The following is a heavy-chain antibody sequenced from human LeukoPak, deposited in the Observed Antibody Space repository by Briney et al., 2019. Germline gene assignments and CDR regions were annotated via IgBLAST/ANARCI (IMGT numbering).Heavy chain of an antibody. Sequence: PSETLSLTCTVSGGSISSGSYYWSWIRQPPGKGLEWIGYIYYSGSTNYNPSLKSRVTISVDTSKNQFSADTAVYYCARGGQRGDILRYFDWLFPANWFDPWGQGTLVTVSS. CDR1: GGSISSGSYY. J-gene: IGHJ5*02. CDR2: IYYSGST. CDR3: ARGGQRGDILRYFDWLFPANWFDP. D-gene: IGHD3-9*01. V-gene: IGHV4-61*01.